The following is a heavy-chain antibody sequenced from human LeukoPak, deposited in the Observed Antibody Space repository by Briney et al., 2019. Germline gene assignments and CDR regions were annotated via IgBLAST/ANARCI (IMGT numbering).Heavy chain of an antibody. J-gene: IGHJ4*02. CDR1: GFTVSSNY. V-gene: IGHV3-53*01. CDR3: ARSSSWTVGYYFDY. CDR2: IYSGGST. Sequence: GGSLRLSCAASGFTVSSNYMSWVRQAPGKGLEWVSVIYSGGSTYYADSVKGRFTISRDNSKNTLYLQMNSLRAEDTAVYYCARSSSWTVGYYFDYWGQGTLVTVSS. D-gene: IGHD6-13*01.